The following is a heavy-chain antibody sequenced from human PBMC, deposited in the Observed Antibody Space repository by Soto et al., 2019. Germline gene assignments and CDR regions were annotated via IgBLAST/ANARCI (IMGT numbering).Heavy chain of an antibody. D-gene: IGHD2-15*01. J-gene: IGHJ3*02. CDR1: GYTFTSYD. V-gene: IGHV1-8*01. CDR2: MNPNSGNT. CDR3: ALCSGGSCYYLAFDI. Sequence: ASVKVSCKASGYTFTSYDTNWVRQATGQGLEWMGWMNPNSGNTGYAQKFQGRVTMTRNTSISTAYMELSSLRSEDTAVYYCALCSGGSCYYLAFDIWGQGTMVTVSS.